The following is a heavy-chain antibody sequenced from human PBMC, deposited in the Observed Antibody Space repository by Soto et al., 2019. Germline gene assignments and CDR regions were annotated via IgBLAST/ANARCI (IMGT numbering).Heavy chain of an antibody. J-gene: IGHJ4*02. CDR1: GGSISSYY. V-gene: IGHV4-59*08. CDR2: IYYSGST. D-gene: IGHD1-26*01. Sequence: QVQLQESGPGLVKPSETLSLTCTVSGGSISSYYWSWIRQPPGKGLEWIVYIYYSGSTNYNPSLKSRVPISVDTSKNQFSLKLSSVTAADTAVYYCARRWGAAVDYWGQGTLVTVSS. CDR3: ARRWGAAVDY.